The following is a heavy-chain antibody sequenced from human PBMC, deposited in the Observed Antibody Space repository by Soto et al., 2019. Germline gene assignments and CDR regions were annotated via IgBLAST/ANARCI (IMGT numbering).Heavy chain of an antibody. D-gene: IGHD2-15*01. V-gene: IGHV4-4*07. J-gene: IGHJ6*02. Sequence: PSETLSLTCTVSGGSISSYYWSWIRQPAGKGLEWIGRIYTSGSTNYNPSLKSRVTMSVDTSKNQFSLKLSSVTAADTAVYYCARVVVEGGSYYYGMDVWGQGTTVTVSS. CDR3: ARVVVEGGSYYYGMDV. CDR2: IYTSGST. CDR1: GGSISSYY.